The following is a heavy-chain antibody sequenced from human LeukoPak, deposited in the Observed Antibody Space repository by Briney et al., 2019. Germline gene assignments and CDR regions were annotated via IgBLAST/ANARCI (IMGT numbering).Heavy chain of an antibody. CDR2: INPNSGGT. J-gene: IGHJ3*02. V-gene: IGHV1-2*02. Sequence: ASVKVSCKASGGTFSSYAISWVRQAPGQGLEWMGWINPNSGGTNYAQEFQGRVTITRNTSISTAYMELSRLRSDDTAVYYCARDLDWNDENAFDIWGQGTMVTVSS. D-gene: IGHD1-1*01. CDR1: GGTFSSYA. CDR3: ARDLDWNDENAFDI.